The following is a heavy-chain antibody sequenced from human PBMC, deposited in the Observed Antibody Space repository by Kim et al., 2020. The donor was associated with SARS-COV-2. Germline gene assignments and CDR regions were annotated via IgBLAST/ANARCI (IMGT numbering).Heavy chain of an antibody. J-gene: IGHJ4*02. CDR2: ISWNSGSI. CDR1: GFTFDDYA. CDR3: AKDIAYGSGSSPIYYFDY. D-gene: IGHD3-10*01. Sequence: GGSLRLSCAASGFTFDDYAMHWVRQAPGKGLEWVSGISWNSGSIGYADSVKGRFTISRDNAKNSLYLQMNSLRAEDTALYYCAKDIAYGSGSSPIYYFDYWGQGTLVTVSS. V-gene: IGHV3-9*01.